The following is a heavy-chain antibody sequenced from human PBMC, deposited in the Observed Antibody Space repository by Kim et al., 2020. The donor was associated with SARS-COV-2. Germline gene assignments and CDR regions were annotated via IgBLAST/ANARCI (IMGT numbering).Heavy chain of an antibody. V-gene: IGHV4-39*01. Sequence: SETLSLTCTVSGGSISSSSYYWGWIRQPPGKGLEWIGSIYYSGSTYYNPSLKSRVTISVDTSKNQFYLKLSSVTAADTAVYYCATRGETERDYSNYGYYYYGMDVWGQGTTVTVSS. CDR1: GGSISSSSYY. CDR3: ATRGETERDYSNYGYYYYGMDV. CDR2: IYYSGST. D-gene: IGHD4-4*01. J-gene: IGHJ6*02.